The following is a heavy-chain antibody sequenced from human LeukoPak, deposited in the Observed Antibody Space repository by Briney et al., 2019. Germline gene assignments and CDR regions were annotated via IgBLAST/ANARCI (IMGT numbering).Heavy chain of an antibody. V-gene: IGHV3-23*01. Sequence: GGSLRLSCAASGFTFSSYAMSWVRQAPGRGLEWVSAISGSGGSTYYADSVKGRFTISRDNSKNTLYLQMNSLRAEDTAVYYCAKDLAKPGYFDYWGQGTLVTVSS. CDR2: ISGSGGST. J-gene: IGHJ4*02. CDR3: AKDLAKPGYFDY. CDR1: GFTFSSYA. D-gene: IGHD5-12*01.